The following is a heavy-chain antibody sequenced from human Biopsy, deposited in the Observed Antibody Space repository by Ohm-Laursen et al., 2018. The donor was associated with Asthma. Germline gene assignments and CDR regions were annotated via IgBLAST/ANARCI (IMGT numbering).Heavy chain of an antibody. V-gene: IGHV3-33*08. CDR2: IWYDGSNK. D-gene: IGHD6-19*01. Sequence: SLRLSCAASGFTFSSYAMSWVRQAPGKGLEWVAVIWYDGSNKYYADSVKGRFTISRDNSKNTLYLQMNSLRAEDTAVYYCARDREYSSGWYHPLFDYWGQGTLVTVSS. CDR1: GFTFSSYA. J-gene: IGHJ4*02. CDR3: ARDREYSSGWYHPLFDY.